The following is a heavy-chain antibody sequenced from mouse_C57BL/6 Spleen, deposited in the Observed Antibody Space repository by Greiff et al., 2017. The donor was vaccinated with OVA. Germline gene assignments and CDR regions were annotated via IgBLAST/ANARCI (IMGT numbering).Heavy chain of an antibody. CDR1: GFNIKDDY. CDR3: TTSYYGSSYGY. J-gene: IGHJ2*01. Sequence: VQLQPSGAELVRPGASVKLSCTASGFNIKDDYMHWVKQRPEQGLEWIGWIDPENGDTEYASKFQGKATITADTSSNTAYLQLSSLTSEDTAVYYCTTSYYGSSYGYWGQGTTLTVSS. D-gene: IGHD1-1*01. V-gene: IGHV14-4*01. CDR2: IDPENGDT.